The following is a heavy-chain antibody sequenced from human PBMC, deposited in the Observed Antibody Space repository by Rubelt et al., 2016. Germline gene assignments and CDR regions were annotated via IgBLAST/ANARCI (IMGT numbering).Heavy chain of an antibody. D-gene: IGHD4-17*01. V-gene: IGHV3-23*01. CDR2: IGGSGGST. Sequence: QTTGEGLEWVSFIGGSGGSTNYADSVKGRFTISRDNSKNIVYLQMNSLSAEDTAMYYCAKARIYGDYKSYGMDVWGQGTTVTVSS. J-gene: IGHJ6*02. CDR3: AKARIYGDYKSYGMDV.